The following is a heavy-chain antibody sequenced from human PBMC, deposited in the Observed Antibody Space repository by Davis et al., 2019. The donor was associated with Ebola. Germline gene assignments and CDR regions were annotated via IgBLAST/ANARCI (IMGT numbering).Heavy chain of an antibody. D-gene: IGHD3-22*01. CDR2: IYYSGST. CDR1: GGSIGSYY. V-gene: IGHV4-59*01. CDR3: ARGVSGYYSGYDS. J-gene: IGHJ4*02. Sequence: PSETLSLTCTVSGGSIGSYYWSWIRQPPGKGLEWIGYIYYSGSTNYNPSLKSRVTISVDTSKNQFSLKLSSVTAADTAVYYCARGVSGYYSGYDSWGQGTLVTVSS.